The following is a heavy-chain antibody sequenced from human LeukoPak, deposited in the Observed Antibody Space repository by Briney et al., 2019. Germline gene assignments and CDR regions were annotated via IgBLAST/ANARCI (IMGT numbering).Heavy chain of an antibody. Sequence: GGSLRLSCAASGFTFSSYWMHWVRQAPGKGLVWVSRINTDGSSTSYADSVKGRFTISRDNAKNTLYLQMNSLRAEDTAVYYCARPPPGYGDGWYWGQGTLVTVSS. J-gene: IGHJ4*02. CDR1: GFTFSSYW. CDR2: INTDGSST. V-gene: IGHV3-74*01. CDR3: ARPPPGYGDGWY. D-gene: IGHD4-17*01.